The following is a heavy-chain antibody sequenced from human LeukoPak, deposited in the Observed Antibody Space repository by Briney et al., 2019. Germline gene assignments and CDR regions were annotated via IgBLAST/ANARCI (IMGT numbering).Heavy chain of an antibody. CDR3: ARQRGSGSYYTAFDI. CDR2: INPSGGST. CDR1: GYTFTSYY. J-gene: IGHJ3*02. D-gene: IGHD3-10*01. Sequence: ASVKVSCKASGYTFTSYYMHWVRQAPGQGLEWMGIINPSGGSTSYAQKFQGRVTMTRDTSTSTVYMELSSLRSEGTAVYYCARQRGSGSYYTAFDIWGQGTMVTVSS. V-gene: IGHV1-46*01.